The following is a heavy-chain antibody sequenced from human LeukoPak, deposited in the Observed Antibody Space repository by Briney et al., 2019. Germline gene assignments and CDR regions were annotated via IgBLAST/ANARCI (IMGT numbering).Heavy chain of an antibody. J-gene: IGHJ4*02. CDR1: GFTFSSIA. CDR3: AKAEGYDILTGLDY. CDR2: ISGSGGST. V-gene: IGHV3-23*01. Sequence: GGSLRLSCAASGFTFSSIAMSWVRQAPDKGLEWVSTISGSGGSTYYADSVKGRFTISRDNSKNTLYLQMNSLRTEDTAVYYCAKAEGYDILTGLDYWGQGTLVTVSS. D-gene: IGHD3-9*01.